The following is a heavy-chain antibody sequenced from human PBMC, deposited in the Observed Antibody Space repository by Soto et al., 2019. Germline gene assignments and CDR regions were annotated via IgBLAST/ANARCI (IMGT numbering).Heavy chain of an antibody. CDR2: IFYSGSA. CDR1: GVSISSSSYY. Sequence: KTSETLSLTCSVSGVSISSSSYYWRWIRQPPGKGLERIGSIFYSGSAYYNPSLKSRGTTPVGTTKNQFSLKLTPLPAAATAVYYCGRMVYHTDIDYRDQGTPVTVSS. J-gene: IGHJ4*02. D-gene: IGHD2-8*01. CDR3: GRMVYHTDIDY. V-gene: IGHV4-39*01.